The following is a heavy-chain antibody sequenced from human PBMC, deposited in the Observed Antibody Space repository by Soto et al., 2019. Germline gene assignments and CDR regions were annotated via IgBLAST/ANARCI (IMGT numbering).Heavy chain of an antibody. CDR1: GYTFTSYA. CDR3: AGGGGYSGYDYYYYYYCMDV. CDR2: ITAGNGNT. Sequence: QVQLVQSGAEVKKPGASVKVSCKASGYTFTSYAMHWVRQAPGQRFQWMGLITAGNGNTKYSQKFQGRVTITRDTSASTAYMESSSLRSEDTAVYYCAGGGGYSGYDYYYYYYCMDVWGQGTTVTVSS. D-gene: IGHD5-12*01. J-gene: IGHJ6*02. V-gene: IGHV1-3*01.